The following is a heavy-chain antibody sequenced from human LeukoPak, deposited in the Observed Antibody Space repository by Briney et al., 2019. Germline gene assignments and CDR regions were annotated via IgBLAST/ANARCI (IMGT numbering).Heavy chain of an antibody. CDR3: LRGDRRDY. CDR1: GFTFSSYG. J-gene: IGHJ4*02. Sequence: GESLKISCAASGFTFSSYGMSWARQAPGKGLEWVSSIDSSGGYMFYADSVKGRFIISRDNAKDSLYLQMNSLRVEDTAVYYCLRGDRRDYWGQGTLVTVSS. V-gene: IGHV3-21*03. CDR2: IDSSGGYM.